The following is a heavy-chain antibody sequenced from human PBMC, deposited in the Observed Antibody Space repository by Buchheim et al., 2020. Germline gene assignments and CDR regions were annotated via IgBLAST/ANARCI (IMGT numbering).Heavy chain of an antibody. CDR3: AREGGIAVAGTNYYGMDV. CDR1: GFTFSSYA. D-gene: IGHD6-19*01. CDR2: ISGSGGST. V-gene: IGHV3-23*01. J-gene: IGHJ6*02. Sequence: EVQLLESGGGLVQPGGSLRLSCAASGFTFSSYAMSWVRQAPGKGLEWVSAISGSGGSTYYADSVKGRFTISRDNSKNTLYLQMNSLRAEDTAVYYCAREGGIAVAGTNYYGMDVWGQGTT.